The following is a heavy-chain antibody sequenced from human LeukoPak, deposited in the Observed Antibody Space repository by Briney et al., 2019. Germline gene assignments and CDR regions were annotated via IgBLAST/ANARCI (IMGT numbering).Heavy chain of an antibody. V-gene: IGHV4-39*07. J-gene: IGHJ4*02. CDR1: GGSISSDSYF. D-gene: IGHD3-10*01. CDR2: IYYSGST. Sequence: PSETLSLTCTVSGGSISSDSYFWGWIRQPPGKGLEWVGTIYYSGSTYYNPSLKSRVTISVDTSKNQFSLKLSSVTAADTAVYYCARAVTMVRGVIIRSVDYWGQGTLVTVSS. CDR3: ARAVTMVRGVIIRSVDY.